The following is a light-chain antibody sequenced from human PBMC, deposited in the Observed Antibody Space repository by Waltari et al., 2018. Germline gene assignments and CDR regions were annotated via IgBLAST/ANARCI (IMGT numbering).Light chain of an antibody. Sequence: SYDLIQSPSVSVSPGQTATITCSGDDLGNKYVYWYQQKSGQSPILVIYQDSNRPSGIPERFSGSNSENTATLTIRGTQALDEGDCYCQTWDTNTGVFGGGTKLTVL. J-gene: IGLJ2*01. CDR2: QDS. CDR3: QTWDTNTGV. CDR1: DLGNKY. V-gene: IGLV3-1*01.